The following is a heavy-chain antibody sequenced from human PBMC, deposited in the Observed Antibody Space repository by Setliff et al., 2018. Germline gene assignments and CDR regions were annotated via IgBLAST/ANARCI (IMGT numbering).Heavy chain of an antibody. Sequence: ASVKVSCKASGYTFTSYAMHWVRQAPGQRLEWMGWINAGNGNTKYSQKFQGRVTITRDTSASTAYMELSSLRSEDTAVYYCARDKLWLMGYYYYYYMDVWGKVTTVTVSS. CDR3: ARDKLWLMGYYYYYYMDV. D-gene: IGHD5-18*01. CDR1: GYTFTSYA. J-gene: IGHJ6*03. CDR2: INAGNGNT. V-gene: IGHV1-3*01.